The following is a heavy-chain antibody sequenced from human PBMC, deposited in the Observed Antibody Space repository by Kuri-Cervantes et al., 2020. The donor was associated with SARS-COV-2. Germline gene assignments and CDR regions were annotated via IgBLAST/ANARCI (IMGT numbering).Heavy chain of an antibody. CDR2: IWYDGSNK. CDR1: GFTFSSCA. CDR3: ARVKMNIVTKYYYMDV. D-gene: IGHD4-11*01. Sequence: GESLKISCAASGFTFSSCAMHWVRQGPGKGLEWVAVIWYDGSNKYYADSVKGRFTISRDNSKNTLYLQMNSVRAEDPAVYYCARVKMNIVTKYYYMDVWGKGTTVT. J-gene: IGHJ6*03. V-gene: IGHV3-33*08.